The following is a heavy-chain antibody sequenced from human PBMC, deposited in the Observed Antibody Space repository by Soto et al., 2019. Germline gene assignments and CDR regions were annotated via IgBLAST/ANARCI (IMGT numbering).Heavy chain of an antibody. CDR2: IKQDGSEK. Sequence: GGSLRLSCAASGFTFSSYWINWVRQAPGKGLEWVANIKQDGSEKYYVDSVKGRFTISRDSAENSVYLQMHSLRAEDTAVYYCAASPDYGPQFDFWGQGSLVTVSS. J-gene: IGHJ4*02. V-gene: IGHV3-7*01. D-gene: IGHD4-17*01. CDR1: GFTFSSYW. CDR3: AASPDYGPQFDF.